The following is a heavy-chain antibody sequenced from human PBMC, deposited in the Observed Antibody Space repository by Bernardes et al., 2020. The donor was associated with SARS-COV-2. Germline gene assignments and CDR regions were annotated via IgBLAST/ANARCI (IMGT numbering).Heavy chain of an antibody. CDR3: CGLGTDY. D-gene: IGHD5-12*01. Sequence: VGSLRLSCVVSGSNFSALAMSWVRLAPGKRLEWVSAITDLGDIKYYADFVKGRFTISRDNSKDTLYMQMNSLRVDDTAVYYCCGLGTDYWGHGTLVTVSS. CDR2: ITDLGDIK. CDR1: GSNFSALA. J-gene: IGHJ4*01. V-gene: IGHV3-23*01.